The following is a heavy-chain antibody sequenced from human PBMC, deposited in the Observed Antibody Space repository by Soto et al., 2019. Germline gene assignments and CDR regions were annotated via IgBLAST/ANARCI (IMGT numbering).Heavy chain of an antibody. D-gene: IGHD6-13*01. J-gene: IGHJ3*02. CDR3: ARDFLAAAGGIGAFDI. V-gene: IGHV6-1*01. Sequence: QSQTLSLTCAISGDSVSSNSAAWNWIRQSPSRGLEWLGRTYYRSKWYNDYAVSVKSRITINPDTSKNQFSLQLNSVTPEDTAVYYCARDFLAAAGGIGAFDIWGQGTMVTVSS. CDR2: TYYRSKWYN. CDR1: GDSVSSNSAA.